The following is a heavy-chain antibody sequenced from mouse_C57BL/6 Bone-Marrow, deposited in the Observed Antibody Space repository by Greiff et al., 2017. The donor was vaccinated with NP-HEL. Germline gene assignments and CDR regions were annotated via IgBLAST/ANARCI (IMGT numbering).Heavy chain of an antibody. CDR2: INPYNGGT. V-gene: IGHV1-19*01. CDR3: ARYHYGSSRYFDV. D-gene: IGHD1-1*01. CDR1: GYTFTDYY. J-gene: IGHJ1*03. Sequence: VQLQQSGPVLVKPGASVKMSCKASGYTFTDYYMNWVKQSHGKSLEWIGVINPYNGGTSYNQKFKGKATLTVDKSSSTAYMELNSLTSEDSAVYYCARYHYGSSRYFDVWGTGTTVTVSS.